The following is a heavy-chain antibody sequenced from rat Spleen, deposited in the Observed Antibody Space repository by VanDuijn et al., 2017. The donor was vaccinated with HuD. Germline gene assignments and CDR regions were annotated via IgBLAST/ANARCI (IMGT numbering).Heavy chain of an antibody. D-gene: IGHD1-1*01. V-gene: IGHV5-7*01. CDR1: GFTFSDYN. Sequence: EVQLVESGGGLVQPGRSLKLSCAASGFTFSDYNMAWVRQAPTKGLEWVASITNTGGSTYYPDSVKGRFTIYRDNAKSTLYLQMDSLRSEDTATYYCARHLLLTDVMDAWGQGASVTVSS. J-gene: IGHJ4*01. CDR2: ITNTGGST. CDR3: ARHLLLTDVMDA.